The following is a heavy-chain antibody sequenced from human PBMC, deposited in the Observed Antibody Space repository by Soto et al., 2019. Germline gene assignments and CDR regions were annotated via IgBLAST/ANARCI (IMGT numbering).Heavy chain of an antibody. D-gene: IGHD1-7*01. CDR2: MYSSGAT. CDR3: TRGSGITGTTKDWFDT. V-gene: IGHV4-30-4*01. CDR1: GGFIISGDYY. Sequence: SETLSLTCTVSGGFIISGDYYWSWIRQSPGKGLEWIGCMYSSGATYYNPSLKRRVTISIDASKNQFYLRLSSVTAADTAVYYCTRGSGITGTTKDWFDTWRQGTLVTVSS. J-gene: IGHJ5*02.